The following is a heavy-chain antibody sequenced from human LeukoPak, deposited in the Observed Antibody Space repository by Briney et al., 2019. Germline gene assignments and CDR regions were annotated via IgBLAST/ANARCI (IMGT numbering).Heavy chain of an antibody. Sequence: ASVKVSCKASGYTFTSYGISWVRQAPGQGLEWMGWISAYNGNTNYGQKLQGRVTMTTDTSTSTAYMELRSLRSDDTAVYYCARDPLTIFGVVIIGDAFDIWGQGTMVTVSS. CDR3: ARDPLTIFGVVIIGDAFDI. J-gene: IGHJ3*02. D-gene: IGHD3-3*01. CDR1: GYTFTSYG. V-gene: IGHV1-18*01. CDR2: ISAYNGNT.